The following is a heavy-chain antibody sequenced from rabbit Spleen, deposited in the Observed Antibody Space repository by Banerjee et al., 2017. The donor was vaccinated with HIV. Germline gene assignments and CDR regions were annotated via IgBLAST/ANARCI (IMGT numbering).Heavy chain of an antibody. J-gene: IGHJ6*01. CDR1: GFSFSGSSY. Sequence: QSLEESGGGLVQPEGSLALTCKASGFSFSGSSYMCWVRQAPGKGLEWIGCIELNSSGFTYFASWAKGRFTITKTSSTKVTLQMTSLTAADTATYFCARDTSSSFSSYGMDLWGPGTLVTVS. D-gene: IGHD1-1*01. V-gene: IGHV1S40*01. CDR2: IELNSSGFT. CDR3: ARDTSSSFSSYGMDL.